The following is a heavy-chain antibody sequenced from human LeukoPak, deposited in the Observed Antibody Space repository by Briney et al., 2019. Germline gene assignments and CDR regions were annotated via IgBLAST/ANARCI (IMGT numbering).Heavy chain of an antibody. CDR1: GFTFAIHA. Sequence: GGSLRLSCAASGFTFAIHAMTWVRQAPGKGLECVSGISGDGASTHYAESVKGQFTISRDNSQNTLFLKMNSLRVEDTAIYYCAKDSYVSGRPLHTFDVWGQGTMVTVSS. J-gene: IGHJ3*01. D-gene: IGHD3-10*01. V-gene: IGHV3-23*01. CDR3: AKDSYVSGRPLHTFDV. CDR2: ISGDGAST.